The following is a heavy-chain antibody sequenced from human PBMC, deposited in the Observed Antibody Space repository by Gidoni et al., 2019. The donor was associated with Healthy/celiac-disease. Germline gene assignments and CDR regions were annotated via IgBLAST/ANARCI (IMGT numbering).Heavy chain of an antibody. CDR1: GFTFSSYG. Sequence: QVQLVESGGGVVQPGRSLRLSCAASGFTFSSYGMHWVRQAPGKGLEWVAVISYDGSNKYYADSVKGRFTISRDNSKNTLYLQMNSLRAEDTAVYYCAKDLRLRFDYWGQGTLVTVSS. CDR2: ISYDGSNK. J-gene: IGHJ4*02. CDR3: AKDLRLRFDY. V-gene: IGHV3-30*18. D-gene: IGHD6-25*01.